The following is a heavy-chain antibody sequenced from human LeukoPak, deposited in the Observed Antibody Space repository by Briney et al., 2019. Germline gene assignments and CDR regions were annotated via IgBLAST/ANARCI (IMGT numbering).Heavy chain of an antibody. D-gene: IGHD2-2*01. V-gene: IGHV3-74*01. Sequence: GGSLRLSCAASGFTFSNSWMHWVRQAPGKGLVWVSRINPDGSNTLYADSVKGRFTISRDNARNTVYLQMNSLRAEDTAVYYCALRASGTSGFDYWGQGTLVTVSS. CDR3: ALRASGTSGFDY. J-gene: IGHJ4*02. CDR2: INPDGSNT. CDR1: GFTFSNSW.